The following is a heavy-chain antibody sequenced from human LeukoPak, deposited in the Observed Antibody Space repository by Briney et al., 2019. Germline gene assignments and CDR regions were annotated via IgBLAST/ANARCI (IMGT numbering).Heavy chain of an antibody. CDR1: GFTFRSYG. CDR2: IWDDGDNK. V-gene: IGHV3-33*01. CDR3: ASGGHLDW. J-gene: IGHJ4*02. D-gene: IGHD3-16*01. Sequence: GGSLRLSCAASGFTFRSYGMHWVRQAPGKGLEWVAVIWDDGDNKYYADSVKGRFTISRDNSKNTLYLQMNSLRAEDTAVYYCASGGHLDWWGQGALVTVAS.